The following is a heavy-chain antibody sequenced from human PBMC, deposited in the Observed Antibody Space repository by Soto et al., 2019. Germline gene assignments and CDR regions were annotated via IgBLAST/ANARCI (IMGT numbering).Heavy chain of an antibody. J-gene: IGHJ4*02. CDR2: IIPIFGTA. CDR3: ARDGYDYDSSGYYYYFDY. CDR1: GGTFSSYA. V-gene: IGHV1-69*12. D-gene: IGHD3-22*01. Sequence: QVQLVQSGAEVKKPGSSVKVSCKASGGTFSSYAISWVRQAPGQGLEWMGGIIPIFGTANYAQKFQGRVTITADESTSTAYMELSSLRSEDTAVYSCARDGYDYDSSGYYYYFDYWGQGTLVTVFS.